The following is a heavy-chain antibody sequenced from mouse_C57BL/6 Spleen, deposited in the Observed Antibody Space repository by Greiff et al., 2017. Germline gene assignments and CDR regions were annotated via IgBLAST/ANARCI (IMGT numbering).Heavy chain of an antibody. V-gene: IGHV14-1*01. CDR1: GFNFNDYY. J-gene: IGHJ2*01. D-gene: IGHD1-1*01. CDR2: IDPEDGDT. CDR3: TTGGYSGSSLDY. Sequence: VQLQQSGAELVRPGASVKLSCTASGFNFNDYYMHWVKQRPEQGLEWIGSIDPEDGDTEYAPKFQGKATMTVDTSSNTAYLQLSSLTSEDTAVYYCTTGGYSGSSLDYWGQGTTLTVSS.